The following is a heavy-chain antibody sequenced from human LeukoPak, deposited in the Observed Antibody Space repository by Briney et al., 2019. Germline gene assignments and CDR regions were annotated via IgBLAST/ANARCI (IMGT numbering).Heavy chain of an antibody. D-gene: IGHD4-23*01. J-gene: IGHJ4*02. CDR2: ISGSGGST. CDR3: AKVPYGGNSGTTDY. Sequence: QPGGSLRLSCAASGFTFSSYWMNWVRQAPGKGLEWVSAISGSGGSTYYADSVKGRFTISRDNSKNTLYLQMNSLRAEDTAVYYCAKVPYGGNSGTTDYWGQGTLVTVSS. CDR1: GFTFSSYW. V-gene: IGHV3-23*01.